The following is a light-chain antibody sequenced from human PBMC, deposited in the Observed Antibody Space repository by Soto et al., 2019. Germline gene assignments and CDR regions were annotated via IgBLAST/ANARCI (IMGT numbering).Light chain of an antibody. V-gene: IGKV3-15*01. CDR2: GCS. Sequence: EIVMTQSPATLSVSPGEAAILSCRASQSVGRNLAWYQQRPGQAPRLLIFGCSTRASGVPDRFSGSGSGTEFSLTISSLQSEDVAVYFCPQYKNWPPWTFGRGTKVDIK. CDR3: PQYKNWPPWT. J-gene: IGKJ1*01. CDR1: QSVGRN.